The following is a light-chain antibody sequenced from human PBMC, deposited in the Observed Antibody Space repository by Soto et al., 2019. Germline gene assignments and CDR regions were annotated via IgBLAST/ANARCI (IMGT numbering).Light chain of an antibody. CDR1: SSDVGGYNY. CDR2: DVS. Sequence: QSALTQPASVSGSPGQSITISCTGTSSDVGGYNYVSWYQQHPGKAPKLMIYDVSNPPSGVSNRFSGSKSGNTASLTISGLQAEDEADYYCSSYASSSTLEGYVFGTGTKVTVL. J-gene: IGLJ1*01. V-gene: IGLV2-14*01. CDR3: SSYASSSTLEGYV.